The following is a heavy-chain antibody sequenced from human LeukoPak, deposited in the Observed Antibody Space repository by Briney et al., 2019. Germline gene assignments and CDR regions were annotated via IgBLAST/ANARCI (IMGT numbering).Heavy chain of an antibody. D-gene: IGHD3-10*01. CDR1: GFTFTSSA. Sequence: GASVKVSCKASGFTFTSSAMQWVRQARGQRLEWIGWIVVGSGNTNYAQKFQERVTITRDMSTSTAYMELSGLRSEDTAVYYCAATPITMVRGARAYGMDVWGQGTTVTVSS. CDR3: AATPITMVRGARAYGMDV. V-gene: IGHV1-58*02. CDR2: IVVGSGNT. J-gene: IGHJ6*02.